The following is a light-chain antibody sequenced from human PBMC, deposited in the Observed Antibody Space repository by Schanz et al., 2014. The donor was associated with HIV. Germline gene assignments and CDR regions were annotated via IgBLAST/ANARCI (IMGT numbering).Light chain of an antibody. Sequence: DIQMTQSPSSLSASVGDGVIITCQASQDIGNYLNWFQQKPGKAPNLLIYDASNLETGVPSRFSGSGSGTEYTLTISSLQPDDLATYYCQQYKSSSSSSPYTFGQGTKVEIK. CDR1: QDIGNY. CDR3: QQYKSSSSSSPYT. CDR2: DAS. V-gene: IGKV1-33*01. J-gene: IGKJ2*01.